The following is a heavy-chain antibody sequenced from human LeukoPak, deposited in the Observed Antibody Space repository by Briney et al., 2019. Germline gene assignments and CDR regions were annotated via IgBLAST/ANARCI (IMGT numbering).Heavy chain of an antibody. CDR3: ARGGGGPYYDFWSGYGENWFDP. CDR1: GYSISSGYY. D-gene: IGHD3-3*01. V-gene: IGHV4-38-2*02. CDR2: IYHSGST. J-gene: IGHJ5*02. Sequence: SETLSLTCTVSGYSISSGYYWGWIRQPPGKGLEWIGSIYHSGSTYYNPSLKSRVTISVDTSKNQFSLKLSCVTAADTAVYYCARGGGGPYYDFWSGYGENWFDPWGQGTLVTVSS.